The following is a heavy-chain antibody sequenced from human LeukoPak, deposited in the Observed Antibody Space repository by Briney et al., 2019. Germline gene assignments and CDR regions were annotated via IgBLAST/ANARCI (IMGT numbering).Heavy chain of an antibody. CDR1: GLTFSNAW. V-gene: IGHV3-15*01. Sequence: PGGSLRLSCAASGLTFSNAWMSWVRQAPGKGLEWVGRIKSKTDGGIIDYAAPVQGRFTISRDDSKNTLYLQMNSLRAEDTAVYYCASTGYYESSGYYYDYWGQGTLVTVSS. CDR2: IKSKTDGGII. D-gene: IGHD3-22*01. J-gene: IGHJ4*02. CDR3: ASTGYYESSGYYYDY.